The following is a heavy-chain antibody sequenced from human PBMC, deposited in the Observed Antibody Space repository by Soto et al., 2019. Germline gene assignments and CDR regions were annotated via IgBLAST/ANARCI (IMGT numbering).Heavy chain of an antibody. J-gene: IGHJ4*02. Sequence: TLSLTCPVSGASITNFYWSWIRQSARKGLEWIGRIYTRGSTDYNPSLKGRVTMSIDTSNNQLSLTLTSVTAADTAAYYCARGGAYYFDSWGQGLLVTVSS. D-gene: IGHD3-16*01. CDR1: GASITNFY. V-gene: IGHV4-4*07. CDR3: ARGGAYYFDS. CDR2: IYTRGST.